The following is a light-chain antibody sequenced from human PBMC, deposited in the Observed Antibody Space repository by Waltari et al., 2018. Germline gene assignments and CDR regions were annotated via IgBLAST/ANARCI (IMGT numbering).Light chain of an antibody. V-gene: IGKV3-15*01. CDR1: RTISSN. J-gene: IGKJ1*01. CDR3: QQYNNWPPWT. CDR2: VSS. Sequence: ETVMTQSPATLSVSPGERATLSCRTSRTISSNLAWYQQKPGQAPRLLIYVSSIRATCVPARFSGSGSGTQFTLTIHSLQSEDFAVYYCQQYNNWPPWTFGQGTKVEIK.